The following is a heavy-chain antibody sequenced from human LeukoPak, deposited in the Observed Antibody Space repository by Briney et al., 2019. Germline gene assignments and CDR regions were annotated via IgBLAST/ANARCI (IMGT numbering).Heavy chain of an antibody. Sequence: ASVKVSCKVSGYTLTELSMHWVRQAPGKGLEWMGGFDPEDGETLYAQKFQGRVTMTEDTSTDTAYMELRSLRSDDTAVYYCARDGTREQLVPGYWGQGTLVTVSS. CDR1: GYTLTELS. CDR3: ARDGTREQLVPGY. V-gene: IGHV1-24*01. CDR2: FDPEDGET. D-gene: IGHD6-13*01. J-gene: IGHJ4*02.